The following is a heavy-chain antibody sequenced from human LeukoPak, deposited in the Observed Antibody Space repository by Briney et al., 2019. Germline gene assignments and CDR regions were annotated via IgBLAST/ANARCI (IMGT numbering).Heavy chain of an antibody. Sequence: PSETLSLTCAVYGGSFSGYYWSWIRQPPGKGLEWIGEINHSGSTNYNPSLKSRVTISVDTSKNQFSLKLSSVTAADTAVYYCARHVSGYSYGRPPFDYWGQGTLVTVSS. V-gene: IGHV4-34*01. J-gene: IGHJ4*02. D-gene: IGHD5-18*01. CDR1: GGSFSGYY. CDR2: INHSGST. CDR3: ARHVSGYSYGRPPFDY.